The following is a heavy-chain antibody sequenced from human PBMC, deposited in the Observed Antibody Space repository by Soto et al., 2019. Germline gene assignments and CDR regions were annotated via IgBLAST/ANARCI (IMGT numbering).Heavy chain of an antibody. J-gene: IGHJ4*02. CDR1: GFTFSSYG. D-gene: IGHD1-26*01. V-gene: IGHV3-33*01. CDR2: IWYDGSNK. Sequence: QVQLVESGGGVVQPVRSLRLSCAASGFTFSSYGMHWVRQAPGKGLEWVAVIWYDGSNKYYADSVKGRFTISRDNSKNTLYLQMNSLRAEDTAVYYCAREHFSGSYYDYWGQGTLVTVSS. CDR3: AREHFSGSYYDY.